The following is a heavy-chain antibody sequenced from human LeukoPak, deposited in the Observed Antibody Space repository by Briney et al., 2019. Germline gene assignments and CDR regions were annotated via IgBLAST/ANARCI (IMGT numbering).Heavy chain of an antibody. D-gene: IGHD6-6*01. CDR1: GRSISSYY. J-gene: IGHJ4*02. V-gene: IGHV4-59*01. Sequence: SETLSLTCTVSGRSISSYYWSWIRQPPGKGLEWIGYIYYSGSTNYNPSLKSRVTISVDTSKNQFSLKLSSVTAADTAVYYCARTYSSSSPLDYWGQGTLVTVSS. CDR3: ARTYSSSSPLDY. CDR2: IYYSGST.